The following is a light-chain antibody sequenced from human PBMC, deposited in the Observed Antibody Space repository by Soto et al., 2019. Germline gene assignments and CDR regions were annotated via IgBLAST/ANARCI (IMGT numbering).Light chain of an antibody. CDR2: EVT. J-gene: IGLJ2*01. Sequence: QAVLTQPASVSGSPGQSITISCTGTISDVGSFNLVSWYQHHPGKAPKLMIYEVTKRPSGVSNRFSGSKSGNTASLTISGLQAEDEADYYCCSYAVSDVVVFGGGTQLTVL. CDR3: CSYAVSDVVV. V-gene: IGLV2-23*02. CDR1: ISDVGSFNL.